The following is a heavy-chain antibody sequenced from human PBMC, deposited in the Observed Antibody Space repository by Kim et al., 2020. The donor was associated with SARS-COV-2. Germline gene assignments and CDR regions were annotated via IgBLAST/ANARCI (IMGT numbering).Heavy chain of an antibody. J-gene: IGHJ6*02. D-gene: IGHD6-13*01. CDR3: ARDSGRSSWDPLYYYYYGMDV. V-gene: IGHV1-69*13. CDR1: GGTFSSYA. CDR2: IIPIFGTA. Sequence: SVKVSCKASGGTFSSYAISWVRQAPGQGLEWMGGIIPIFGTANYAQKFQGRVTITADESTSTAYMELSSLRSEDTAVYYCARDSGRSSWDPLYYYYYGMDVWGQGTPVTVSS.